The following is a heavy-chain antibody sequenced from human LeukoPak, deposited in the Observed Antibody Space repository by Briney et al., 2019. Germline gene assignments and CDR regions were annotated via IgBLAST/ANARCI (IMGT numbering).Heavy chain of an antibody. V-gene: IGHV1-69*13. CDR2: IIPIFGTA. CDR3: ARDKGRDGYYVEG. D-gene: IGHD5-24*01. Sequence: SVKVSCKASGGTFSSYAISWVRQAPGQGLEWMGGIIPIFGTANYAQKFQGGVTITADESTSTAYMELSSLRTEDTAVYYCARDKGRDGYYVEGWGQGTLVTVSS. J-gene: IGHJ4*02. CDR1: GGTFSSYA.